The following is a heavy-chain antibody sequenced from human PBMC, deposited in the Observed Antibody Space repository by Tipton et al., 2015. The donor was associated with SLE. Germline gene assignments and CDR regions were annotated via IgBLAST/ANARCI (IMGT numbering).Heavy chain of an antibody. J-gene: IGHJ4*02. CDR3: ARSIAAAATGYFDY. CDR1: GFTFSSYG. V-gene: IGHV3-33*01. CDR2: IWYDGSNK. Sequence: SLRLSCAASGFTFSSYGMHWVRQAPGKGLEWVAVIWYDGSNKYYADSVKGRFTISRDNSKNTLYLQMNSLRAEDTAVYYCARSIAAAATGYFDYWGQGTLVTVSS. D-gene: IGHD6-13*01.